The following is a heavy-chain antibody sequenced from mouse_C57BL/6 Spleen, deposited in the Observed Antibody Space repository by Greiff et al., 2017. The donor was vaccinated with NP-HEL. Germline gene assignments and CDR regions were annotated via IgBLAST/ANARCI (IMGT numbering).Heavy chain of an antibody. V-gene: IGHV5-9-1*02. D-gene: IGHD1-1*01. J-gene: IGHJ3*01. Sequence: EVKVEESGEGLVKPGGSLKLSCAASGFTFSSYAMSWVRQTPEKRLEWVAYISSGGDYIYYADTVKGRFTISRDNARNTLYLQMSSLKSEDTAMYYCTRGPSYGSSPFAYWGQGTLVTVSA. CDR2: ISSGGDYI. CDR3: TRGPSYGSSPFAY. CDR1: GFTFSSYA.